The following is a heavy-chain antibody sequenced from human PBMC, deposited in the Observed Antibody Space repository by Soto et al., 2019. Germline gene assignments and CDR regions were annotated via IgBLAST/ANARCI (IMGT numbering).Heavy chain of an antibody. CDR3: ASRSSGYDDPFGIIFDY. D-gene: IGHD5-12*01. CDR1: GGSISSGGYS. CDR2: TYQSGSA. J-gene: IGHJ4*02. Sequence: PSETLSLTCTVSGGSISSGGYSWTWIRQSPGKGLEWIGYTYQSGSAYYNPSLKSRVTISVDRSKNQFSLNLTSVTAADTAVYYCASRSSGYDDPFGIIFDYWGQGTLVTVSS. V-gene: IGHV4-30-2*06.